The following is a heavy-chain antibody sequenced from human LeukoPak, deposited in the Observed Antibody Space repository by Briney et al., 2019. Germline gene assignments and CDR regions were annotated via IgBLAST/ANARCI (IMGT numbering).Heavy chain of an antibody. V-gene: IGHV1-2*02. CDR1: GYTFTGYY. J-gene: IGHJ5*02. D-gene: IGHD3-9*01. CDR2: INPSSGGT. Sequence: ASVKVSCKASGYTFTGYYMHWVRQAPGQGLEWMGWINPSSGGTNYAQKFQGRVTMTRDTSISTAYMELSRLRSDDTAVYYCARSDYDILTGYYNWFDPWGQGTLVTVSS. CDR3: ARSDYDILTGYYNWFDP.